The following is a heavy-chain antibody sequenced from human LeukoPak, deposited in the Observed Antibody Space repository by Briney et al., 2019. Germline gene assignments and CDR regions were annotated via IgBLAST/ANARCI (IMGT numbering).Heavy chain of an antibody. D-gene: IGHD5-18*01. CDR1: GFTLGSHD. J-gene: IGHJ4*02. Sequence: GGSLRLSCTASGFTLGSHDMHWVRQIPGQGLEWVAAVSSGFHAFFADSVQGRFTVSREDARNSLYLQMNSLRAGDTAVYYCVREARGYHYTYFDYWGQGTLDTVSS. V-gene: IGHV3-13*01. CDR2: VSSGFHA. CDR3: VREARGYHYTYFDY.